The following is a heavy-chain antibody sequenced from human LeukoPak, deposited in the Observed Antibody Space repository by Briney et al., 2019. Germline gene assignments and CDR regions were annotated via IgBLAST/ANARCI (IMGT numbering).Heavy chain of an antibody. D-gene: IGHD3-3*01. CDR3: ASGLHIYYYYGMDV. Sequence: GGSLRLSCAASGFTFDDYAMHWVRQAPGKGLEWVSGINWNSGSIGYADSVKGRFTISRDNAKNSLYLQMNSLRDEDTAVYYCASGLHIYYYYGMDVWGQGTTVTVSS. CDR2: INWNSGSI. V-gene: IGHV3-9*01. CDR1: GFTFDDYA. J-gene: IGHJ6*02.